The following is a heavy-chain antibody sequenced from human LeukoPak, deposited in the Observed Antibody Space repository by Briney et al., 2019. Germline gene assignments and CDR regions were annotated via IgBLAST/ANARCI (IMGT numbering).Heavy chain of an antibody. Sequence: GASVKVSCKASGGTFSSYAISWVRQAPGQGLEWMGRIIPILGIANYAQKFQGRVTITADKSTSTAYMELSSLRSEDTAVYYCARGSWLVRSPFDYWGQGTLVTVSS. V-gene: IGHV1-69*04. CDR3: ARGSWLVRSPFDY. CDR1: GGTFSSYA. J-gene: IGHJ4*02. D-gene: IGHD6-19*01. CDR2: IIPILGIA.